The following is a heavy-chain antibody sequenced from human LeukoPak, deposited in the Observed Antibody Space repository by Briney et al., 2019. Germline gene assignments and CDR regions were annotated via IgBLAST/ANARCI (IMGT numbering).Heavy chain of an antibody. J-gene: IGHJ4*02. D-gene: IGHD3-16*01. V-gene: IGHV3-21*01. Sequence: GGSLRLSCAASGFTFSSYSMNWVRQAPGKGLEWVSSISSSSSYIYYADSVKGRFTISRDNAKNSLYLQMNSLRAEDTAVYYCARGFMTTMSDYWGQGTLVTVSS. CDR3: ARGFMTTMSDY. CDR2: ISSSSSYI. CDR1: GFTFSSYS.